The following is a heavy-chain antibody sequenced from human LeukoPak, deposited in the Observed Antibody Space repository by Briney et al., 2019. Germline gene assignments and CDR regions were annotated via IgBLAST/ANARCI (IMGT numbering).Heavy chain of an antibody. CDR1: GGTFSSYA. V-gene: IGHV1-69*13. D-gene: IGHD3-3*01. J-gene: IGHJ5*02. Sequence: ASVKVSCKASGGTFSSYAISWVRQAPGQGLEWMGGIIPNFGTANYAQKFQGRVTITADESTSTAYMELSSLRSEDTAVYYCARGAITIFGVDTSPGSWFDPWGQGTLVTVSS. CDR3: ARGAITIFGVDTSPGSWFDP. CDR2: IIPNFGTA.